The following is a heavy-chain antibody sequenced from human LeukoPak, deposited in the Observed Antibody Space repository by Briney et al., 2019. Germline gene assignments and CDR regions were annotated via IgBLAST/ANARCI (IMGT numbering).Heavy chain of an antibody. J-gene: IGHJ5*01. Sequence: GASVTVSCKASGYSITSYDINWVRQATGQGLEWMGWMDPNSGNTAYAQKFQGRVTMTRNTTISTAYMELSSLRSEDTAIYYCARGFRDCRSTSCYLLHFNWFDSWGQGTLVTVSS. D-gene: IGHD2-2*01. CDR2: MDPNSGNT. CDR3: ARGFRDCRSTSCYLLHFNWFDS. V-gene: IGHV1-8*01. CDR1: GYSITSYD.